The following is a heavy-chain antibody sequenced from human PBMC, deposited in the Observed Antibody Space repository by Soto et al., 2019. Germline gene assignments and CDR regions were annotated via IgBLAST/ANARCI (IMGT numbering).Heavy chain of an antibody. J-gene: IGHJ5*02. V-gene: IGHV3-21*01. D-gene: IGHD3-22*01. CDR1: GFTFSSYS. CDR3: ARDLGVDSADSSGYYPPPRWFDP. Sequence: GGSLRLSCAASGFTFSSYSMNWVRQAPGKGLEWVSSISSSSSYIYYADSVKGRFTISRDNTKNSLYLQMNSLRAEDTAVYYCARDLGVDSADSSGYYPPPRWFDPWGQGTLVTVSS. CDR2: ISSSSSYI.